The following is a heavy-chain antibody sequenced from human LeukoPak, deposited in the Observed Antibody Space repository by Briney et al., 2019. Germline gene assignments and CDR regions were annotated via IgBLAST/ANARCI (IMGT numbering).Heavy chain of an antibody. CDR1: GYTFTGYY. J-gene: IGHJ4*02. D-gene: IGHD2-21*02. CDR3: ARAYCGGDCSVDY. CDR2: INPNSGGT. V-gene: IGHV1-2*02. Sequence: ASVKVSCKASGYTFTGYYMHWVRQAPGPGLEWMGWINPNSGGTNYAQKFQGRVTMTRDTAISTAYMELSRLRSDDTAVYYSARAYCGGDCSVDYWGQGTLVTVSS.